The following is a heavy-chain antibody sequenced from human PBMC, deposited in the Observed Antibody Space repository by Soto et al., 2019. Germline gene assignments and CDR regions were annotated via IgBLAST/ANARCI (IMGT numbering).Heavy chain of an antibody. CDR3: ARAAAGYSEYFDF. V-gene: IGHV3-21*01. CDR1: GFTFSDYT. D-gene: IGHD6-25*01. J-gene: IGHJ4*01. Sequence: GGSLRLSCLGTGFTFSDYTLNWVRQPPGKGLEWVSSISKSGSYIYYADSLKGRFTISRDNAKDSVYLQMNALRVEDTAIYYCARAAAGYSEYFDFWGHGTLVTVSS. CDR2: ISKSGSYI.